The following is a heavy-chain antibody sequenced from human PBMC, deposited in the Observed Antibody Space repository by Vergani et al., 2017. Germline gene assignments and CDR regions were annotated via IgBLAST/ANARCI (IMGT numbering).Heavy chain of an antibody. D-gene: IGHD6-13*01. J-gene: IGHJ5*02. CDR3: AHNLYSSRDYFDP. CDR2: IYYSGST. Sequence: QVQLQESGPGLVKPSETLSLTCTVSGGSISSYYWSWIRQPPGKGLEWIGYIYYSGSTNYNPSLKSRVTISVDTSKNQFSLKLSSVTAVDTVTYYCAHNLYSSRDYFDPWGQGTLVTVSS. V-gene: IGHV4-59*01. CDR1: GGSISSYY.